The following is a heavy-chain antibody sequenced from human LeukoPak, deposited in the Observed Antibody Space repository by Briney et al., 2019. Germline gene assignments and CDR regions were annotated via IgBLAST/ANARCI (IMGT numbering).Heavy chain of an antibody. CDR2: IYYSGST. V-gene: IGHV4-39*07. D-gene: IGHD6-13*01. CDR1: GGSISSSSYY. CDR3: ARRGGSSSWYARGNFDY. Sequence: SETLSLTCTVSGGSISSSSYYWGWIRQPPGKGLEWIGSIYYSGSTYYNPSLKSRVTISVDTSKNQFSLKLSSVTAADTAVYYCARRGGSSSWYARGNFDYWGQGTLVTVSS. J-gene: IGHJ4*02.